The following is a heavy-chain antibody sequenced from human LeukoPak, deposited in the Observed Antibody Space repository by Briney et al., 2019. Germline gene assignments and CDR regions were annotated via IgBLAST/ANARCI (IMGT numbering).Heavy chain of an antibody. CDR3: TNYDDSSDLWGY. CDR1: GFTFSDSG. Sequence: GGPLRLSCAASGFTFSDSGMHWVRQAPGKGLEWVGRMRSKTQNYATAYAASVKGRFTISRDDSKNTAFLQMNSLKTEDTAVYYCTNYDDSSDLWGYWGQGTLVTVFS. J-gene: IGHJ4*02. V-gene: IGHV3-73*01. CDR2: MRSKTQNYAT. D-gene: IGHD3-22*01.